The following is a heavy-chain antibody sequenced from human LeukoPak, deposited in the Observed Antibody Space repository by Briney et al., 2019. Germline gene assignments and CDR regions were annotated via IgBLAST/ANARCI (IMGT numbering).Heavy chain of an antibody. D-gene: IGHD6-13*01. CDR3: ARVRRIAAAGTTLYYFDY. J-gene: IGHJ4*02. Sequence: SGTLSLTCAVSGGSISSSNWWSWVRQPPGKGLEWFGENYHSGSTNYNPSLKSRVTISVDKSKNQFSLKLSSVTAADTAVYYCARVRRIAAAGTTLYYFDYWGQGTLVTVSS. V-gene: IGHV4-4*02. CDR2: NYHSGST. CDR1: GGSISSSNW.